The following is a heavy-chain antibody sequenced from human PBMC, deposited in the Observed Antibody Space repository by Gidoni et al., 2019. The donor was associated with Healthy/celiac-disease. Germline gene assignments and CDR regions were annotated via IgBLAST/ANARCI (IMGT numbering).Heavy chain of an antibody. Sequence: QVQLQQWGAGLLKPSETLSLTCAVYGGSFSGYYWSWIRQPPGKGLEWIGEINHSGSTNYNPSLKSRVTISVDTSKNQFSLKLSSVTAADTAVYYCARSGTTIAVDYWGQGTLVTVSS. J-gene: IGHJ4*02. CDR3: ARSGTTIAVDY. CDR1: GGSFSGYY. CDR2: INHSGST. V-gene: IGHV4-34*01. D-gene: IGHD6-19*01.